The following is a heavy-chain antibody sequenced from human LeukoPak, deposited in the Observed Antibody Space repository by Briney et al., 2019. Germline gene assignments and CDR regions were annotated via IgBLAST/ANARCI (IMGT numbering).Heavy chain of an antibody. V-gene: IGHV1-18*01. Sequence: ASVKVSCRASGYTFTSYGISWVRQAPGQGLEWMGWISAYNGNTNYAQKLQGRVTMTTDTSTSTAYMELRSLRSDDTAVYYCARDENVLRYFVFDYWGQGTLVTVSS. CDR3: ARDENVLRYFVFDY. J-gene: IGHJ4*02. CDR1: GYTFTSYG. CDR2: ISAYNGNT. D-gene: IGHD3-9*01.